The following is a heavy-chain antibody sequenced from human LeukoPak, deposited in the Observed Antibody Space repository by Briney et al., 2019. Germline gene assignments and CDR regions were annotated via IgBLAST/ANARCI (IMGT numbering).Heavy chain of an antibody. CDR1: GGSISSGGYY. CDR2: IYYSGST. V-gene: IGHV4-31*03. J-gene: IGHJ4*02. CDR3: ARDDSDRLLY. Sequence: SQTLSLTCSVSGGSISSGGYYWSWIRQNPGKGLEWIGYIYYSGSTYYNPSLKSRVTISVDTSKNQFSLKLSSVTAADTAVYYCARDDSDRLLYWGQGTLVTVSS. D-gene: IGHD2-21*02.